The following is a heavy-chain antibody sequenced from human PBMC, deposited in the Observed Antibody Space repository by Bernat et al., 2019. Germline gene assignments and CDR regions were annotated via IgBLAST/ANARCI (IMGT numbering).Heavy chain of an antibody. CDR2: IYSGGST. D-gene: IGHD3-3*01. Sequence: EVQLVESGGGLIQPGGSLRLSCAASGFTVSSNYMSWVRHAPGKGLEWVSVIYSGGSTYYADSVKGRFTISRDNSKNTLYLQMNSLRAEDTAVYYCARDRAILEGKDIYWYFDLWGRGTLVTVSS. J-gene: IGHJ2*01. CDR1: GFTVSSNY. CDR3: ARDRAILEGKDIYWYFDL. V-gene: IGHV3-53*01.